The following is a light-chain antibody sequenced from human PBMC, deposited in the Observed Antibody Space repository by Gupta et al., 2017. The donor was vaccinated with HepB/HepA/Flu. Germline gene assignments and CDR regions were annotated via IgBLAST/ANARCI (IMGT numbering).Light chain of an antibody. V-gene: IGKV4-1*01. CDR1: QSVLYSSNNKNY. CDR3: QQDDSRPLT. Sequence: DIVMTESPDSLAVSLGERATINCKSSQSVLYSSNNKNYLAWYQQKPGQPPKLLIYWAPTRECGVPDRFSGSGSGTDFTLTISRLQTEDVAVYYCQQDDSRPLTFGGGTKVEIK. CDR2: WAP. J-gene: IGKJ4*01.